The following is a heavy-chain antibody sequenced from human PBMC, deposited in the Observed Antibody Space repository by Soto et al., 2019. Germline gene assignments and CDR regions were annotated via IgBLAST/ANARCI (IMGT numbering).Heavy chain of an antibody. V-gene: IGHV5-51*01. CDR1: GYSLTSYW. J-gene: IGHJ5*02. CDR2: IYPGDSDT. CDR3: ARGLSHYYDIGNWFDP. Sequence: PGESLKISCKGSGYSLTSYWIGWVRQMPGKGLEWMGIIYPGDSDTRYSPSFQGQVTISADKSISTAYLQWSSLKASDTAMYYCARGLSHYYDIGNWFDPWGQGTLVTVSS. D-gene: IGHD3-22*01.